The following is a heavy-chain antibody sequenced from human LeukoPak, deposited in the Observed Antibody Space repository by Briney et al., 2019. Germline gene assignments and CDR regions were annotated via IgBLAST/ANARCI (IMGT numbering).Heavy chain of an antibody. CDR3: ARDPIPRGGGPFDY. D-gene: IGHD3-16*01. Sequence: GGSLRLSCAASGFTLSSYEMNWVRQAPGKGLEWVAYISSSGSAIYDAESVKGRFTISRDNAKNSLYLQMNSLRDEDTAVYYCARDPIPRGGGPFDYWGQGTLVTVSS. CDR2: ISSSGSAI. J-gene: IGHJ4*02. CDR1: GFTLSSYE. V-gene: IGHV3-48*03.